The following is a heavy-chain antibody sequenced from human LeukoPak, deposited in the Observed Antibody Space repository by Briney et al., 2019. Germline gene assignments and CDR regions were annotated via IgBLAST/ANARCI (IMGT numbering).Heavy chain of an antibody. CDR1: GYTFTSYA. J-gene: IGHJ5*01. V-gene: IGHV7-4-1*02. CDR3: ARATCTGGSCPTFIDS. D-gene: IGHD2-15*01. Sequence: ASVKISCKASGYTFTSYAMNWLRQAPGQGLEWMGWINTDTGNPTYAQDLTGRFVFSLDTSVSTAYLQISSLKAEDTAVYFCARATCTGGSCPTFIDSWGQGTWSPSPQ. CDR2: INTDTGNP.